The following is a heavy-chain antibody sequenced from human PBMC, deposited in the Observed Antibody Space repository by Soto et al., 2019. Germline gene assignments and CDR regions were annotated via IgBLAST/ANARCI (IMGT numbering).Heavy chain of an antibody. CDR1: GFTFSSYG. D-gene: IGHD3-10*01. CDR3: ASVLGITIVRGVDYYYYGMDV. Sequence: QVQLVESGGGVVQPGRSLRLSCAASGFTFSSYGMHWVRQAPGKGLEWVAVIWYDGSNKYYADSVKGRFTISRDNSKNTLYLQMNSLRAEDTAVYYCASVLGITIVRGVDYYYYGMDVWGQGTTVTVSS. J-gene: IGHJ6*02. V-gene: IGHV3-33*01. CDR2: IWYDGSNK.